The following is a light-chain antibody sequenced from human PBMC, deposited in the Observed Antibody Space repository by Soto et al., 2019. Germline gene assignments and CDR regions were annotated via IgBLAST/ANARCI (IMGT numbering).Light chain of an antibody. CDR1: QSISSS. V-gene: IGKV1-5*03. Sequence: DIQLTQSPSTLSASVGDRVTITCRASQSISSSLAWHQQKPGKAPNLLIYKASNLESGVPSRFSGSGSGTEFTLTISSLQPDDFATYYYQQYKSYPVTFGQGTKVEIK. J-gene: IGKJ1*01. CDR2: KAS. CDR3: QQYKSYPVT.